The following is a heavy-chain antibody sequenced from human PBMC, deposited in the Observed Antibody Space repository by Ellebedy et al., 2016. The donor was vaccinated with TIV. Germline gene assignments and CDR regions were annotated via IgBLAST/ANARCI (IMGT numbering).Heavy chain of an antibody. D-gene: IGHD3-10*01. CDR1: GYSFSTYW. CDR2: IDPTDSYT. V-gene: IGHV5-10-1*01. CDR3: SRHRGYGMDV. J-gene: IGHJ6*02. Sequence: PGGSLRLSCKASGYSFSTYWITWVRQMPGKGLAWMGKIDPTDSYTNYSPSFQGLVTISADESASTAYLQWPSLKASDSATYYCSRHRGYGMDVWGQGTTVTVSS.